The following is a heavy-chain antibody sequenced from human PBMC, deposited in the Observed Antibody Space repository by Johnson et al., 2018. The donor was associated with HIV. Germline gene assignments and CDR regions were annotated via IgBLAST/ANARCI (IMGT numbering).Heavy chain of an antibody. D-gene: IGHD4-17*01. V-gene: IGHV3-23*04. CDR2: NSGSGGST. Sequence: VQLVESGGGLVQPGGSLRLSCVASGFTFSHAWMSWVRQAPGKGLEWVSANSGSGGSTYYADSVKGRFTISRDNSKNTLYLQMNSLRAEDTAVYYCAKDWPLVATVTADAFDIWGQGTMVTVSS. J-gene: IGHJ3*02. CDR3: AKDWPLVATVTADAFDI. CDR1: GFTFSHAW.